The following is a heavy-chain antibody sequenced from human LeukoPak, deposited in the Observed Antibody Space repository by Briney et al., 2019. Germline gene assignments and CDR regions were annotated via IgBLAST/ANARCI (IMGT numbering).Heavy chain of an antibody. D-gene: IGHD1-26*01. CDR3: ARDGGIVGATT. J-gene: IGHJ5*02. CDR2: IYHSGST. Sequence: PSETLSLTCTVSGGSISSGGYYWSWIRQPPGKGLEWIGYIYHSGSTYYNPSLKSRVTISVDRSKNQFTLKLSSVTAADTAVYYCARDGGIVGATTWGQGTLVTVSS. V-gene: IGHV4-30-2*01. CDR1: GGSISSGGYY.